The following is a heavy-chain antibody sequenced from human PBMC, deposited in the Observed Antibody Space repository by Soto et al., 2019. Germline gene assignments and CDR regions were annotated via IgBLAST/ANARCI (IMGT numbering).Heavy chain of an antibody. V-gene: IGHV1-69*06. J-gene: IGHJ6*02. CDR3: ARAKKAYCGGDCYSGIYYYYYYGMDV. D-gene: IGHD2-21*02. CDR2: IIPIFGTA. Sequence: SVKVSCKASGGTFSSYAISWVRQAPGQGLEWMGGIIPIFGTANYAQKFQGRVTITADKSTSTAYMELSSLRSEDTAVYYCARAKKAYCGGDCYSGIYYYYYYGMDVWGQGTTVTVSS. CDR1: GGTFSSYA.